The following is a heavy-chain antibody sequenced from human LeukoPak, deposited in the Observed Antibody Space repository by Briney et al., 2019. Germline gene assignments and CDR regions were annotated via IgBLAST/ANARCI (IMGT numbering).Heavy chain of an antibody. CDR3: ARHLDSGSYRNWFDP. CDR2: IYPGDSDT. J-gene: IGHJ5*02. Sequence: GESLKISCKGSRYSFTSYWIGWVRQMPGKGLQWMGIIYPGDSDTRYSPSFQGQVTISADKSISTAYLQWSSLKASDTAMYYCARHLDSGSYRNWFDPWGQGTLVTVSS. V-gene: IGHV5-51*01. CDR1: RYSFTSYW. D-gene: IGHD1-26*01.